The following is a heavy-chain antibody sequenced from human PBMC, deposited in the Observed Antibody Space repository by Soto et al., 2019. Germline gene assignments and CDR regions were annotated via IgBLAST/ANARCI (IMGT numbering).Heavy chain of an antibody. V-gene: IGHV4-31*03. CDR2: TYYSGST. CDR1: GGSISSGGYY. CDR3: ARFSKMDYYYGMDV. Sequence: QVQLQESGPGLVKPSQTLSLTCTVSGGSISSGGYYWSWIRQHPGKGLEWIGYTYYSGSTYYNPSLKSRVTISVDTSKNQFSLKLSSVTAADTAVYYCARFSKMDYYYGMDVWGQGTTVTVSS. J-gene: IGHJ6*02.